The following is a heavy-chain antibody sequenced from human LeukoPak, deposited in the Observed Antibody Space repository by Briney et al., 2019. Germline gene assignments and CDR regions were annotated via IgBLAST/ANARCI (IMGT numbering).Heavy chain of an antibody. CDR2: ISSSSFKI. Sequence: GGSLGLSCAASEFTFVRYAMNWVRQAPGKGLEWVSYISSSSFKIGYADSVKGRFTISRDNSKNSLYLQMDSLRVEDTAVYYCVRDPSYGSSWYYYMDVWGKGTTVTVSS. D-gene: IGHD6-13*01. V-gene: IGHV3-48*04. CDR1: EFTFVRYA. CDR3: VRDPSYGSSWYYYMDV. J-gene: IGHJ6*03.